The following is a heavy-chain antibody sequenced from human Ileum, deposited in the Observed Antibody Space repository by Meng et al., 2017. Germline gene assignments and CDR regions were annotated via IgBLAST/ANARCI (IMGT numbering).Heavy chain of an antibody. CDR2: VNPDRGGT. CDR3: ARGGAYTTSPVDY. D-gene: IGHD2-2*02. CDR1: GNTFTGHF. Sequence: ASVKVSCKASGNTFTGHFLHWVRQAPGQGLEWMGWVNPDRGGTNYAQKLQGRVSMTRDTSSSAAYMELTSLRSDDTAVYYCARGGAYTTSPVDYWGQGTLVTGAS. V-gene: IGHV1-2*02. J-gene: IGHJ4*02.